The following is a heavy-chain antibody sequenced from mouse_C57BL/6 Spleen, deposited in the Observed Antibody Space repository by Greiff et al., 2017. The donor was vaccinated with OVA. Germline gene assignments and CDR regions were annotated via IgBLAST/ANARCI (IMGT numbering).Heavy chain of an antibody. V-gene: IGHV1-7*01. CDR1: GYTFTSYW. CDR2: INPSSGYT. D-gene: IGHD1-1*01. J-gene: IGHJ1*03. CDR3: ARSTTVDWYFDV. Sequence: QVQLKQSGAELAKPGASVKLSCKASGYTFTSYWMHWVKQRPGQGLEWIGYINPSSGYTKYKQKFKDKATLTADKSSSTAYMQLSSLTDEDSAVYYCARSTTVDWYFDVWGTGTTVTVSS.